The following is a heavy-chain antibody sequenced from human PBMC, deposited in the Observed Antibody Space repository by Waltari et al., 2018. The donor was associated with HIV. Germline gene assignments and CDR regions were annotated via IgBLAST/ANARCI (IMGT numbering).Heavy chain of an antibody. CDR1: GYTFTSYD. Sequence: QVQLVQSGAEVKTPGASVKVSCKASGYTFTSYDINWARQATGQGLEWMGWTNPNSSNTGYAQKFQGRVTMTMNASRTTAYMELSSLRSEDTAVYFCARGIPAGRYETLTGQDYWGQGTLVTVSS. J-gene: IGHJ4*02. CDR3: ARGIPAGRYETLTGQDY. CDR2: TNPNSSNT. V-gene: IGHV1-8*01. D-gene: IGHD3-9*01.